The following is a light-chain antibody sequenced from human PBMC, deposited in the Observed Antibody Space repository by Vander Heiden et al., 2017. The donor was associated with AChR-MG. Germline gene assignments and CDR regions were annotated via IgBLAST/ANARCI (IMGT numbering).Light chain of an antibody. V-gene: IGLV3-25*03. CDR2: KDS. Sequence: SYELTQPPSVSVSPGQTARITCSGDALPKQYAYWYQQKPGQAPVLVIYKDSERPSGIPERFSGSSSGTTVTLTISGVQAEGEADYYCQSADSSGTYRVFGTGTKVNVL. CDR3: QSADSSGTYRV. J-gene: IGLJ1*01. CDR1: ALPKQY.